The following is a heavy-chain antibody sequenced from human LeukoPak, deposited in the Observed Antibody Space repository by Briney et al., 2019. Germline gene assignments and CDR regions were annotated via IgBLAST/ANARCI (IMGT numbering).Heavy chain of an antibody. J-gene: IGHJ3*02. V-gene: IGHV4-34*01. CDR1: GGSFSGYY. CDR2: INHSGST. CDR3: ARRITIFGVVIMDAFDI. Sequence: PSETLSLTCAVYGGSFSGYYWSWIRQPPGKGLEWIGEINHSGSTNYNPSLKSRVTISVDTSKNQFSLKLSSVTAADTAVYYCARRITIFGVVIMDAFDIRGQGTMVTVSS. D-gene: IGHD3-3*01.